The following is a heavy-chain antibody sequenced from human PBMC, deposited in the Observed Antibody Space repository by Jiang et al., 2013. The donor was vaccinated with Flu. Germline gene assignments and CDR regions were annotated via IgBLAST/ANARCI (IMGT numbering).Heavy chain of an antibody. CDR1: GGSISSSSYY. Sequence: GPGLVKPSETLSLTCTVSGGSISSSSYYWGWIRQPPGKGLEWIGSIYYSGSTYYNPSLKSRVTISVDTSKNQFSLKLSSVTAADTAVYYCASTGGQWLALAYFDYWGQGTLVTVSS. V-gene: IGHV4-39*01. CDR3: ASTGGQWLALAYFDY. CDR2: IYYSGST. D-gene: IGHD6-19*01. J-gene: IGHJ4*02.